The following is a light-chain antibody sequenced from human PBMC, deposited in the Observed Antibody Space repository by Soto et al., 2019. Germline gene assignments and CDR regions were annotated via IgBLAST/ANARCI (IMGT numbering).Light chain of an antibody. CDR1: ESVSNW. Sequence: DIQITQSPSTLSASVGARVTMTCRASESVSNWLAWYQQKPGKAPKLLIYDASTLEGGVPSRFSGSGSGTEFTLTISSLQPDDYATYYCQHYYGYSWAFGQGTKVDIK. V-gene: IGKV1-5*01. J-gene: IGKJ1*01. CDR2: DAS. CDR3: QHYYGYSWA.